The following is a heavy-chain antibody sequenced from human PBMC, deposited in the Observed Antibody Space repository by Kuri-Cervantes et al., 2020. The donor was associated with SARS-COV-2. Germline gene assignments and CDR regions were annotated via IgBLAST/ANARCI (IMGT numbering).Heavy chain of an antibody. J-gene: IGHJ2*01. CDR3: ARDSKRIGEDWYFDL. Sequence: SETLSLTCTVSGGAISSCDWSWIRQSPGKGLEWMGYIYYSGSTHYTPSPKSRVTISEDTSKTKFSLKLSSVTAADTAVYCCARDSKRIGEDWYFDLWGRGTLVTVSS. V-gene: IGHV4-59*01. CDR1: GGAISSCD. D-gene: IGHD3-10*01. CDR2: IYYSGST.